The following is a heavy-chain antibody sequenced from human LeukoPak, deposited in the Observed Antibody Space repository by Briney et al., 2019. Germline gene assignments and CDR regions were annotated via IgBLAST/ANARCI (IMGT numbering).Heavy chain of an antibody. Sequence: GESLKISCKGSGYSFTSYWIGWVRQMPGKGLEWMGIIYPGDSDTRYSPSFQGQVTISADKSISTAYLQWSSLRASDTAMYYCARRRDIEMATIEYFDYWGQGTLVTVSS. CDR3: ARRRDIEMATIEYFDY. CDR1: GYSFTSYW. D-gene: IGHD5-24*01. V-gene: IGHV5-51*01. J-gene: IGHJ4*02. CDR2: IYPGDSDT.